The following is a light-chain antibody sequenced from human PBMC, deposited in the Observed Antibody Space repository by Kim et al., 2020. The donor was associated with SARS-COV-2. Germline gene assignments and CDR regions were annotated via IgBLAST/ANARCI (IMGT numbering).Light chain of an antibody. CDR1: ESINSRY. CDR2: AAS. J-gene: IGKJ2*01. Sequence: LSPGESATLSCRASESINSRYLAWYQQKPGQAPRLLIYAASSRATGISDRFSGSGSGTYFTLTISRLEPEDIAVYYCQQYGTSLYTFGQGTKLEI. V-gene: IGKV3-20*01. CDR3: QQYGTSLYT.